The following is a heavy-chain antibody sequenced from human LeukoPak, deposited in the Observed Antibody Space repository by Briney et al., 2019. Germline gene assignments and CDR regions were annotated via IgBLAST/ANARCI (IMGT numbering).Heavy chain of an antibody. J-gene: IGHJ6*04. V-gene: IGHV3-23*01. Sequence: GGSLRLSCAASGFTFSSYGMSWVRQAPGKGLEWVSAISGSGGSTYYADSVKGRFTTSRDNSKNTLYLQMNSLRAEDTAVYYCAELGITTIGCVGGEGTTVTISS. CDR3: AELGITTIGCV. CDR2: ISGSGGST. CDR1: GFTFSSYG. D-gene: IGHD3-10*02.